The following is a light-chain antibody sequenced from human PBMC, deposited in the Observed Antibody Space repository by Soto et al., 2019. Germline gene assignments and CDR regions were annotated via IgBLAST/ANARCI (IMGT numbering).Light chain of an antibody. Sequence: EIVLTQSPATLSLSPGERAALSCRASQSVSSYLAWYQQKPGQAXRLXXYGASTRATGIPARFSGSGSGTEFTLTISSLQSEDFAVYYCQQYNNWPPWTFGQGTKVDIK. J-gene: IGKJ1*01. CDR2: GAS. CDR1: QSVSSY. CDR3: QQYNNWPPWT. V-gene: IGKV3-15*01.